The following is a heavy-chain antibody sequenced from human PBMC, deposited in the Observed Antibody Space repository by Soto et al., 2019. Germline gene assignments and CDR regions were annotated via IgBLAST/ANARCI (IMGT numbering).Heavy chain of an antibody. Sequence: GDSLNVACRASGYSFTSYWNGWVRQMPGKGLEWMGIIYPGESDTRYRPSFQCQVTISADKPISTAYLQWSSLKASDTAMCYCASNTWGDLSTTHDYYSCMDVWGQGTTVTVSS. V-gene: IGHV5-51*04. D-gene: IGHD3-16*02. J-gene: IGHJ6*02. CDR2: IYPGESDT. CDR1: GYSFTSYW. CDR3: ASNTWGDLSTTHDYYSCMDV.